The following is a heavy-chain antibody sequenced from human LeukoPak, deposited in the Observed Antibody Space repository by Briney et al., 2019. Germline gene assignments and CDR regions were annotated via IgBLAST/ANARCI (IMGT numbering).Heavy chain of an antibody. CDR3: ARGQQLVSDY. V-gene: IGHV3-30-3*01. CDR2: ISYDGSNK. CDR1: GFTFSSYA. Sequence: PGGSLRLSCAASGFTFSSYAMHWVRQAPGKGLEWVAVISYDGSNKYYADSVKGRFTISRDNSKNTLYLQMNSLRAEDTAVYYCARGQQLVSDYWGQGTLVTVSS. J-gene: IGHJ4*02. D-gene: IGHD6-6*01.